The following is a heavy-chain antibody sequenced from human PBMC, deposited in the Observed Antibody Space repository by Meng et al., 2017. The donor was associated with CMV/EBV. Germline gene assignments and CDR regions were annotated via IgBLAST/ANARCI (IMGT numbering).Heavy chain of an antibody. CDR1: GFTVSSNY. CDR2: IYSGGST. J-gene: IGHJ6*02. Sequence: GESLEISCAASGFTVSSNYMSWVRQAPGKGLEWVSVIYSGGSTYYADSVKGRFTISRDNSKNTLYLQMNSLRAEDTAVYYCARDYRITIGPFYYYYGMDVWGQGTTVTVSS. V-gene: IGHV3-53*01. D-gene: IGHD3-9*01. CDR3: ARDYRITIGPFYYYYGMDV.